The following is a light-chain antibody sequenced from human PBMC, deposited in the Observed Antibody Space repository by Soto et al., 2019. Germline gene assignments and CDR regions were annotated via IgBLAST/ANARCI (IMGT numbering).Light chain of an antibody. CDR2: LNSDGSH. J-gene: IGLJ2*01. CDR1: SGHSSYA. Sequence: QLVLTQSPSASASLGASVKLTCTLSSGHSSYAIAWHQQQPEKGPRYLMKLNSDGSHSKGDGIPDRFSGSNSGAERYLTISSLQSEDEADYYCQTWGTGIVVFGGGPKLTVL. CDR3: QTWGTGIVV. V-gene: IGLV4-69*01.